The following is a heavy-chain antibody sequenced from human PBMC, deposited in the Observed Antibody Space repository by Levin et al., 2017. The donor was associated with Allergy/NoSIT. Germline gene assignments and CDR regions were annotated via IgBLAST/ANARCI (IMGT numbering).Heavy chain of an antibody. CDR3: ARDVRAYCGGDCYSTHFDY. CDR1: GFTFSSYW. V-gene: IGHV3-74*01. J-gene: IGHJ4*02. Sequence: GGSLRLSCAASGFTFSSYWMHWVRQAPGKGLVWVSRINSDGSSTSYADSVKGRFTISRDNAKNTLYLQMNSLRAEDTAVYYCARDVRAYCGGDCYSTHFDYWGQGTLVTVSS. CDR2: INSDGSST. D-gene: IGHD2-21*02.